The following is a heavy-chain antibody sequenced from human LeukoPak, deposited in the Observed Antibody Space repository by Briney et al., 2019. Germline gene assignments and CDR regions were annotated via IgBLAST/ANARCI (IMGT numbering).Heavy chain of an antibody. V-gene: IGHV3-74*01. Sequence: GGSLRLSCAASGFTFSSYWMHWVRQAPGKRLVWVSRINSDGSSTSYADSVKGRFTISRDNAKNTLYLQMNSLRAEDTAVYYCARDLGITMSHDYWGQGTLVTVSS. CDR1: GFTFSSYW. D-gene: IGHD3-10*02. J-gene: IGHJ4*02. CDR2: INSDGSST. CDR3: ARDLGITMSHDY.